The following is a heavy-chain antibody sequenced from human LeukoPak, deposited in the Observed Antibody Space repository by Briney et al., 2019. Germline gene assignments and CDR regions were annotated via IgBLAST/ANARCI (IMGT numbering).Heavy chain of an antibody. J-gene: IGHJ4*02. CDR1: VYTFTNFY. Sequence: ASVKVSCKASVYTFTNFYIHWVRQAPGQGLEWMGWINPNSGGTNYAQKFQGRVTMTRDTSISTAYMELSRLRSDDTAVYYCARVRFGESIDYWGQGTLVTVSS. D-gene: IGHD3-10*01. V-gene: IGHV1-2*02. CDR3: ARVRFGESIDY. CDR2: INPNSGGT.